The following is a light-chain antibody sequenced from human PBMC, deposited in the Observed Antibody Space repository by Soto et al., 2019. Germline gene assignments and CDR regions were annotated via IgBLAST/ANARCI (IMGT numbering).Light chain of an antibody. CDR1: SSNIGNNY. CDR3: GTWDSSLSAHAV. Sequence: QSVLTQPPSVSAAPGQKVTISCSGSSSNIGNNYVSWYQQLPGTAPKLLIYDNNKRPSGILDRFSGSKSGTSATLGITGLQTGDEADYYCGTWDSSLSAHAVFGGGTQLTVL. V-gene: IGLV1-51*01. CDR2: DNN. J-gene: IGLJ7*01.